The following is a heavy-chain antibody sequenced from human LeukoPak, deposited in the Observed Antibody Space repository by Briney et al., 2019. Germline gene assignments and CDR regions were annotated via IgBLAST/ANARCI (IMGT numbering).Heavy chain of an antibody. CDR1: GYTFTSYY. J-gene: IGHJ5*02. D-gene: IGHD2-2*01. V-gene: IGHV1-46*01. CDR2: INPSGGST. Sequence: ASVKVSCKASGYTFTSYYMHWVRQAPGQGLEWMGIINPSGGSTSYAQKFQGRVTMTRDTSTSTVYMELSSLRSEDTAVYYCAGGQGYCSSTSCYAEWFDPWGQGTLVTVSS. CDR3: AGGQGYCSSTSCYAEWFDP.